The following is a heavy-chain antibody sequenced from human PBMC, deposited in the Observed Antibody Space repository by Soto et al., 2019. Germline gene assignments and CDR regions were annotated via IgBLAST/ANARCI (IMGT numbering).Heavy chain of an antibody. J-gene: IGHJ4*03. CDR1: GGSISSYY. CDR3: ARGGSRYQLRCYHRVHH. V-gene: IGHV4-59*01. D-gene: IGHD2-15*01. CDR2: IYYSGST. Sequence: SSEPLSLTCTVSGGSISSYYWSWIRQPPWKGLEWIGYIYYSGSTNYNPSLKSRVTISVDTSKNQFSLKLSSVTAADTAVYYCARGGSRYQLRCYHRVHHCVQGT.